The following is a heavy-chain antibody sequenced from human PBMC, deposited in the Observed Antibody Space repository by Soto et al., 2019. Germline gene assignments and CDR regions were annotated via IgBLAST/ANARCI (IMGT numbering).Heavy chain of an antibody. CDR3: ARDRNYDSSGYYYGLPDYFDY. CDR2: IKQDGSEK. CDR1: GFTFSSYW. V-gene: IGHV3-7*01. D-gene: IGHD3-22*01. J-gene: IGHJ4*02. Sequence: GGSLRLSCAASGFTFSSYWMSWVRQAPGKGPEWVANIKQDGSEKYYVDSVKGRFTISRDNAKNSLYLQMNSLRAEDTAVYYCARDRNYDSSGYYYGLPDYFDYWGQGTLVTVSS.